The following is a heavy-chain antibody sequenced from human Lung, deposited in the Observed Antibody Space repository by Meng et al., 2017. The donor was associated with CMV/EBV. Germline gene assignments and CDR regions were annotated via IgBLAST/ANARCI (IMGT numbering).Heavy chain of an antibody. Sequence: CGMYGGSLSGYYWSWIRQTPGKGLEWIGEIRPSGDTTNYNPSLKSRVTISIDTSKKQFSLKLSAVTAADTAVYYCARQYSSAYYSDYWGQGTLVTVSS. V-gene: IGHV4-34*01. CDR1: GGSLSGYY. D-gene: IGHD6-6*01. J-gene: IGHJ4*02. CDR2: IRPSGDTT. CDR3: ARQYSSAYYSDY.